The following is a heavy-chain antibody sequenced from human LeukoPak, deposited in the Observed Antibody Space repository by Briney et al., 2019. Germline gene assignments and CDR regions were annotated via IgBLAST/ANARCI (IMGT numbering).Heavy chain of an antibody. CDR3: ARESMVRGRNPDWFDP. V-gene: IGHV4-34*01. Sequence: PSETLSLTCAVYGGSFSGYYGSWIRQPPGKGLEWIGEINHSGSTNYNPSLKGRVTISVDTSKNQFSLELSSVTAADTAVYYCARESMVRGRNPDWFDPWGQGTLVTVSS. CDR2: INHSGST. D-gene: IGHD3-10*01. CDR1: GGSFSGYY. J-gene: IGHJ5*02.